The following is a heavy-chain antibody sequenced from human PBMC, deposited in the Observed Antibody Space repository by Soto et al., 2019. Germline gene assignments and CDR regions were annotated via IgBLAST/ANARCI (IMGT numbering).Heavy chain of an antibody. CDR3: AHYGPEYCSGGSCYPGYYFDY. V-gene: IGHV2-5*02. D-gene: IGHD2-15*01. CDR2: IYWDDDK. J-gene: IGHJ4*02. CDR1: GFSLSTSGVG. Sequence: SGPTLVKPTQTLTLPCTFSGFSLSTSGVGVGWIRQPPGKALEWLALIYWDDDKRYSPSLKSRLTITKDTSKNQVVLTMTNMDPVDTATYYCAHYGPEYCSGGSCYPGYYFDYWGQGTLVTVSS.